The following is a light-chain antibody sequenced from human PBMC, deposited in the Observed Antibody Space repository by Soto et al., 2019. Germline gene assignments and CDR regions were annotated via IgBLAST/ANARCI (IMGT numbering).Light chain of an antibody. CDR1: QSVARES. J-gene: IGKJ5*01. V-gene: IGKV3-20*01. Sequence: VLTQSPGTLSLSPGERATLSCRASQSVARESFAWYQQKPGQAPRLLIYGASNRATAIPDRFSGSGCGTEFTLTISRLDPEDRAVYYCLRFGSSILTFCQGKRLELK. CDR3: LRFGSSILT. CDR2: GAS.